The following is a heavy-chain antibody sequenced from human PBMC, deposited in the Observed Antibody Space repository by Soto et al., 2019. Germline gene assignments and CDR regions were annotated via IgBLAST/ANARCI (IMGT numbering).Heavy chain of an antibody. CDR3: AADAKAWQQMVPSDY. CDR1: GFTFTSSA. D-gene: IGHD2-8*01. CDR2: IAVGSGYT. V-gene: IGHV1-58*01. Sequence: VKVSCKASGFTFTSSAFQWVRQARGQRLEWIGWIAVGSGYTNYAQRFQDRVTLTRDMSTATTYMELSRLTSEDTAIYYCAADAKAWQQMVPSDYWGQGTMVTVSS. J-gene: IGHJ4*02.